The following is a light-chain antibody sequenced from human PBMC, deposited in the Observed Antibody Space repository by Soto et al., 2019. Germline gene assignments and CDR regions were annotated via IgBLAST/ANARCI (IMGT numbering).Light chain of an antibody. Sequence: QSVLTQPRSVSESPGQSVTISCTGTSSDVGAYDLVSWYQQHPGKAPKLIIYDVRERPSGVPDRFFASKSGNTASLTMSGLQAEDEAEYYCSSYAGSSNVFGTGTKVTVL. CDR1: SSDVGAYDL. CDR3: SSYAGSSNV. CDR2: DVR. J-gene: IGLJ1*01. V-gene: IGLV2-11*01.